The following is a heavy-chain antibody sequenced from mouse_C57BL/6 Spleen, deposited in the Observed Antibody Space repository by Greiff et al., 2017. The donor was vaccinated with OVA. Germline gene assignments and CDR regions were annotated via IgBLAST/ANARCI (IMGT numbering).Heavy chain of an antibody. CDR3: ARREGDGRDY. CDR1: GYAFSSYW. J-gene: IGHJ2*01. Sequence: QVHVKQSGAELVKPGASVKISCKASGYAFSSYWMNWVKQRPGKGLEWIGQIYPGDGDTNYNGKFKGKATLTADKSSSTAYMQLSSLTSEDSAVYFCARREGDGRDYWGQGTTLTVSS. V-gene: IGHV1-80*01. CDR2: IYPGDGDT. D-gene: IGHD3-3*01.